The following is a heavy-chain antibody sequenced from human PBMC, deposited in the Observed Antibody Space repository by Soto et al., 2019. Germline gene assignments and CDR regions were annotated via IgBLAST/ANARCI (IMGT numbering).Heavy chain of an antibody. J-gene: IGHJ4*02. D-gene: IGHD3-3*01. CDR3: ARDSWSPRFLEWLRYFDY. Sequence: PGGSLRLSCAASGFTFSSYSMNWVRQAPGKGLEWVSYISSSSSTIYYADSVKGRFTISRDNSKNTLYLQMNSLRAEDTAVYYCARDSWSPRFLEWLRYFDYWGQGTLVTVS. CDR2: ISSSSSTI. V-gene: IGHV3-48*01. CDR1: GFTFSSYS.